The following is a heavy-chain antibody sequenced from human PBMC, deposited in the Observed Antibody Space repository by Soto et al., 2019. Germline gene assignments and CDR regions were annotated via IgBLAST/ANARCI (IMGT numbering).Heavy chain of an antibody. CDR3: AKDRKQLWSDFDY. V-gene: IGHV3-23*01. CDR1: GFIFDDYA. CDR2: ISGNGYSA. J-gene: IGHJ4*02. Sequence: GSLRLSCAASGFIFDDYAMTWVRQSPGKGLEWVSSISGNGYSAYYADSVKGRFTISRDKSKNTVSLQMDSLRAEGTAVYYCAKDRKQLWSDFDYWGQGTLVTVSS. D-gene: IGHD1-1*01.